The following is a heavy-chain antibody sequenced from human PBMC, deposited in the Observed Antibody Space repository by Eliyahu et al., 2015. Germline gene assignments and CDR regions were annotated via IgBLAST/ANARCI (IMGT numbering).Heavy chain of an antibody. V-gene: IGHV3-30*01. CDR2: ISYDGSNK. D-gene: IGHD6-13*01. J-gene: IGHJ6*02. CDR1: GFTFSSYA. CDR3: ARDFVVAAAGMVYYYYYGMDV. Sequence: GGVVQPGRSLRLSCAASGFTFSSYAMHWVRQAPGKGLEWVAVISYDGSNKYYADSVKGRFTISRDNSKNXLYLQMNSLRAEDTAVYYCARDFVVAAAGMVYYYYYGMDVWGQGTTVTVSS.